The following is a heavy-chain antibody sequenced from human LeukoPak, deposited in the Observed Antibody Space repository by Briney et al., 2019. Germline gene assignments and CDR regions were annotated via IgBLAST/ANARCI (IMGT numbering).Heavy chain of an antibody. Sequence: KSSETLSLTCTVSGCSISSYYWSWIRQPAGKGLEWIGRIYTSGSTNYNPSLKSRVTVSVDTSKNQFSLKLSSVTAADTAVYYCARAPPYLRNFSSITMVRGVPSARGYAFDIWGQGTMVTVSS. D-gene: IGHD3-10*01. V-gene: IGHV4-4*07. J-gene: IGHJ3*02. CDR3: ARAPPYLRNFSSITMVRGVPSARGYAFDI. CDR2: IYTSGST. CDR1: GCSISSYY.